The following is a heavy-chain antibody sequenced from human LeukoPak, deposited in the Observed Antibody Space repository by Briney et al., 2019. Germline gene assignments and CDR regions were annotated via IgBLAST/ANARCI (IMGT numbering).Heavy chain of an antibody. CDR1: GGSISGGGYY. Sequence: PPETLSLTCTVSGGSISGGGYYWSWIRQHPGKGLEWIGYIYHTGGTFYSPSLKSRVTISLDTSENQFSLKLSSVTAADTAVYYCASSEATTTPPPYGMGVWGQGTTVTVSS. CDR2: IYHTGGT. CDR3: ASSEATTTPPPYGMGV. J-gene: IGHJ6*02. D-gene: IGHD5-12*01. V-gene: IGHV4-31*03.